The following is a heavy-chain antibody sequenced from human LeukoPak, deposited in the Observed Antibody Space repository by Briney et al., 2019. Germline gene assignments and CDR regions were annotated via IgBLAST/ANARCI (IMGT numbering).Heavy chain of an antibody. CDR3: ARGPRGFDP. CDR1: GGSFSGYY. V-gene: IGHV4-34*01. Sequence: SETLSLTCAVYGGSFSGYYWSWIRQPPGKGLEWIGEINHSGSTNYNPSLKSRVTMSADTSKNQFSLKLSSVTAADTAVYYCARGPRGFDPWGQGTLVTVSS. CDR2: INHSGST. J-gene: IGHJ5*02.